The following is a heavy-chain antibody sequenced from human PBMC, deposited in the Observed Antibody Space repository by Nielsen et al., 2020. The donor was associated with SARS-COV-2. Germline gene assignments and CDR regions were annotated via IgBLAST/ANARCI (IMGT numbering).Heavy chain of an antibody. Sequence: VRQAPGKGLVWVSRINSDGSSTSYADSVKGRFTISRDNAKNTLYLQMNSLRAEDTAVYYCARAGVVVVPAAIRYYYYYMDVWGQGTLVTVSS. V-gene: IGHV3-74*01. J-gene: IGHJ6*03. D-gene: IGHD2-2*02. CDR2: INSDGSST. CDR3: ARAGVVVVPAAIRYYYYYMDV.